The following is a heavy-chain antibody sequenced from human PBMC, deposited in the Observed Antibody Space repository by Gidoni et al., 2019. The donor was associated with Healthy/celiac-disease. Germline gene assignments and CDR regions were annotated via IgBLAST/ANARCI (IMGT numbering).Heavy chain of an antibody. Sequence: QVQLQLWGAGLFKPSETLSLTCAVYGGPFSGYYWSWIRQPPWKGLEWIGEINHSGSTNYNPSLKSRVTISVDTSKNQCSLKLSFVTAADTAVYYCARRGVYNWNYIDYWGQGTLGTVSS. J-gene: IGHJ4*02. CDR1: GGPFSGYY. CDR2: INHSGST. CDR3: ARRGVYNWNYIDY. V-gene: IGHV4-34*01. D-gene: IGHD1-20*01.